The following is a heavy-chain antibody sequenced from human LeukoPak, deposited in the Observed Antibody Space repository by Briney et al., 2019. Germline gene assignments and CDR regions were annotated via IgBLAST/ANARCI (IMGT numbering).Heavy chain of an antibody. D-gene: IGHD3-9*01. CDR1: GGSFSGYY. Sequence: SETLSLTCAVYGGSFSGYYWSWIRQPPGKGLEWIGEINHSGSTNYNPSLKSRVTISVDKSKNQFSLKLSSVTAEDTAVYYCARENVLRYFDWLNHFDYWGQGTLVTVSS. CDR2: INHSGST. V-gene: IGHV4-34*01. CDR3: ARENVLRYFDWLNHFDY. J-gene: IGHJ4*02.